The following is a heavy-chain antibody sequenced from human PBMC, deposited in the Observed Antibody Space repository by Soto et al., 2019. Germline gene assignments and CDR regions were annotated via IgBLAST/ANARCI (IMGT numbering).Heavy chain of an antibody. CDR2: ISSSGST. CDR1: GFTFSSQT. J-gene: IGHJ4*02. D-gene: IGHD5-12*01. Sequence: EVQLLESGGGLVQPGGSLRLSCAASGFTFSSQTMSWVRQAPGKGLEWVSVISSSGSTSYTDSVEGRFTISKDRSKNTLYLPLNSLRVEDTAVYYCAKGARDVDSWGQGTLVTVSS. CDR3: AKGARDVDS. V-gene: IGHV3-23*01.